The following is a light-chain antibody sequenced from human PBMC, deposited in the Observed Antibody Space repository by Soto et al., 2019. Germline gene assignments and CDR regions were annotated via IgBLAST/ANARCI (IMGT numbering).Light chain of an antibody. J-gene: IGLJ1*01. CDR3: SSYTSSDTHV. Sequence: QLVLTQPPSVSGSPGQSVTISCTGTSSDVGSYNRVSWYQQPPGTAPKLMIYDVSNRPSGVPDRFSGSKSGNTASLTISGLQAEDEADYYCSSYTSSDTHVFGTGTKLTVL. V-gene: IGLV2-18*02. CDR1: SSDVGSYNR. CDR2: DVS.